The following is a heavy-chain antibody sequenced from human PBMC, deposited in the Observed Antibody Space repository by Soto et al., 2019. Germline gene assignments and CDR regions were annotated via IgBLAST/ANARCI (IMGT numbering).Heavy chain of an antibody. CDR3: ARAYGPRYYYYMDV. CDR1: GFTFSSYS. CDR2: ISSSSSYI. Sequence: GGSLRLSCAASGFTFSSYSMNWVRQAPGKGLEWVSSISSSSSYIYYADSVKGRFTISRDNAKNSLYLQMNSLRAEDTAVYYCARAYGPRYYYYMDVWGKGTTVTVSS. D-gene: IGHD2-8*01. J-gene: IGHJ6*03. V-gene: IGHV3-21*01.